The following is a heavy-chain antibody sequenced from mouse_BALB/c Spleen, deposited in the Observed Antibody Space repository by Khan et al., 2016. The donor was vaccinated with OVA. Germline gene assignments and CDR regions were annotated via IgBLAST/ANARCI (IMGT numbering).Heavy chain of an antibody. J-gene: IGHJ2*01. CDR1: GFTFNNYA. CDR2: VRSGGSYT. Sequence: EVELVESGGGLVKPGGSLKLSCAASGFTFNNYAMSWVRQTPEKRLEWVATVRSGGSYTYYPDSVKGRFTISRDNAKNTLYLQMSSLRSEDTAMSYCASQGGICAGPFDYWGQGTTLTVSS. V-gene: IGHV5-9-3*01. CDR3: ASQGGICAGPFDY.